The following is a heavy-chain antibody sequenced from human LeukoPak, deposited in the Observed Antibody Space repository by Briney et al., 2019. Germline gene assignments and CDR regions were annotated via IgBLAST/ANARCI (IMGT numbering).Heavy chain of an antibody. CDR3: ARGIPARDAFDI. CDR1: GFTFTSYN. V-gene: IGHV3-21*01. CDR2: ISSSSSYI. D-gene: IGHD2-2*01. J-gene: IGHJ3*02. Sequence: GGSLRLSCAASGFTFTSYNMNWVRQAPGEGLEWVSSISSSSSYIYYADSVKGRFTVSRDNAKNSLYLQMNSLRAEDTAVYYCARGIPARDAFDIWGQGTMVTVSS.